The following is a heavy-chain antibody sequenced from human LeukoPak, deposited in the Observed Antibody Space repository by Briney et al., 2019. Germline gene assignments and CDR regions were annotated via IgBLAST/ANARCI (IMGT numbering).Heavy chain of an antibody. CDR1: GYTFTTYA. CDR3: ARDPIGSRWPYYFDY. D-gene: IGHD6-13*01. Sequence: ASVKVSCTTSGYTFTTYAMHWVRQAPGQRLEWMGWINAGNGNTKYSQKFQTRVTITRDTSASTAYMELSSLRSEDTAVYYCARDPIGSRWPYYFDYWGQGTLVTVSS. V-gene: IGHV1-3*01. CDR2: INAGNGNT. J-gene: IGHJ4*02.